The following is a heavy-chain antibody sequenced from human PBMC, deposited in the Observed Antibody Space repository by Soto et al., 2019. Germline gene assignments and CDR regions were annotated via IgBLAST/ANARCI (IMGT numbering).Heavy chain of an antibody. V-gene: IGHV4-34*01. D-gene: IGHD6-13*01. Sequence: SETLSLTCAVYGGSFSGYYWSWIRQPPGKGLEWIGEINHSGSTNYNPSLKSRVTISVDTSKNQFSLKLSSVTAADTAVYYCARGGRIIAAAGLDYWGQGTLVTVSS. CDR2: INHSGST. CDR3: ARGGRIIAAAGLDY. CDR1: GGSFSGYY. J-gene: IGHJ4*02.